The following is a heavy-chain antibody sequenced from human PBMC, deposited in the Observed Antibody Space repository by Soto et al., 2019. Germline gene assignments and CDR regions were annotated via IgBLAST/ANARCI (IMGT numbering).Heavy chain of an antibody. CDR1: GFTLSSYW. CDR2: IKQDGNKK. V-gene: IGHV3-7*05. J-gene: IGHJ3*02. D-gene: IGHD6-13*01. Sequence: EVQLEESGGGLVQPGGSLRLSCAASGFTLSSYWMTWVRQAPGKGLEWVANIKQDGNKKSSLDSVRGRLTISRDNVRNSLYLQMNSLRAEDTALYYCARDVSPGSSSLYLDAFDIWGQGTMVIVSS. CDR3: ARDVSPGSSSLYLDAFDI.